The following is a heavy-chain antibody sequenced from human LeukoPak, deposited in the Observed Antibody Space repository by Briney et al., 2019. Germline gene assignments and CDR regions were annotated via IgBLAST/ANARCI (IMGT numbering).Heavy chain of an antibody. V-gene: IGHV1-8*01. CDR1: GYTFTSYD. CDR2: MNPNSGNT. D-gene: IGHD3-3*01. J-gene: IGHJ6*02. Sequence: GASVKVSRKASGYTFTSYDINWVRQATGQGLEWMGWMNPNSGNTGYAQKFQGRVTMTRNTSISTAYMELSSLRSEDTAVYYCARGSRTYDFWSGYYNPYYYYYGMDVWGQGTTVTVSS. CDR3: ARGSRTYDFWSGYYNPYYYYYGMDV.